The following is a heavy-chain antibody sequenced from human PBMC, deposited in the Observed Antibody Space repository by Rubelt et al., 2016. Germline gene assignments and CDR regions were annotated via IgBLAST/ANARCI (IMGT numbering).Heavy chain of an antibody. CDR2: IYHSGST. J-gene: IGHJ4*02. D-gene: IGHD3-16*01. V-gene: IGHV4-38-2*02. CDR1: GYSISSGYH. CDR3: ARLGKGSAGGVDY. Sequence: QVQLQESGPGLVKPSETLSLTCTVSGYSISSGYHWGWIRQPPGKGLEWIGSIYHSGSTYYNPSLKSRVTISVDTSKNQFSRRLNAMTAADTAVYYWARLGKGSAGGVDYWGQGTLVTVSS.